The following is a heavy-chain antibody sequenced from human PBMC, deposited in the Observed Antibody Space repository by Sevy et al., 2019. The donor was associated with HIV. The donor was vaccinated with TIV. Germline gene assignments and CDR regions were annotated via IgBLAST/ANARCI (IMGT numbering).Heavy chain of an antibody. Sequence: GGSLRLSCAASGFTFSNTWMNWVRQAPGKGLEWVGRIKSKTDDGTTDYAAPGKGRFTISRDVSKNTLYLQMNSLKTEDTAVYYCTTGEDVYSSSWHPHYSYGMDVWGQGTTVTVSS. CDR1: GFTFSNTW. D-gene: IGHD6-13*01. J-gene: IGHJ6*02. V-gene: IGHV3-15*07. CDR3: TTGEDVYSSSWHPHYSYGMDV. CDR2: IKSKTDDGTT.